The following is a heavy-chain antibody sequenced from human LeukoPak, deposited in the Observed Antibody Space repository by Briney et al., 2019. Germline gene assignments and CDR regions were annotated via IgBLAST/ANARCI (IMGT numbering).Heavy chain of an antibody. J-gene: IGHJ4*02. V-gene: IGHV3-64*01. Sequence: GGSLRLSCAAFGFTFSSYAMHWVRQAPGKGLEYVSAISSNGGSTYYANSVKGRFTISRDNSKNTLYLQMGSLRAEDMAVYYCARVRGAYYFDYWGQGTLVTVSS. CDR2: ISSNGGST. CDR1: GFTFSSYA. CDR3: ARVRGAYYFDY. D-gene: IGHD3-10*01.